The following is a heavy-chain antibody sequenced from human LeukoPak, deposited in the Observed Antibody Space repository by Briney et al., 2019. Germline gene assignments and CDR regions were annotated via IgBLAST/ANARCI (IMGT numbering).Heavy chain of an antibody. D-gene: IGHD3-22*01. V-gene: IGHV3-30*03. CDR2: ISYDASNK. CDR3: ARDPAYYYDSSGYYYPLYYFDY. CDR1: GFTFSSYA. Sequence: PGGSLRLSCAASGFTFSSYAMHWVRQAPGKGLEWVAVISYDASNKYYADSVKGRFTISRDNSKNTLYLQMNSLRAEDTAVYYCARDPAYYYDSSGYYYPLYYFDYWGQGTLVTVSS. J-gene: IGHJ4*02.